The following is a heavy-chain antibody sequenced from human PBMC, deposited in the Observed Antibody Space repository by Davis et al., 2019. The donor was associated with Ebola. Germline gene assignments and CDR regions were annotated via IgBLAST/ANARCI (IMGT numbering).Heavy chain of an antibody. CDR1: GGSISTSSSY. Sequence: PSETLSLTCSVSGGSISTSSSYWGWVRQSPGKGLEWIATIHLSGNSYYSPSFRSRVAISLDTSQNQFFLTLTSVTAADTAVYYFARRHNDWDYFDFWGQGTLVTVSS. CDR3: ARRHNDWDYFDF. D-gene: IGHD3-9*01. J-gene: IGHJ4*02. CDR2: IHLSGNS. V-gene: IGHV4-39*01.